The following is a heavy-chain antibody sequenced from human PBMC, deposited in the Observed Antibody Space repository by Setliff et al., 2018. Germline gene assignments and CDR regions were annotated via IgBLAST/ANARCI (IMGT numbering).Heavy chain of an antibody. CDR2: IIPIFGTA. Sequence: SVKVSCKASGGTFSSYAISWVRQAPGQGLEWMGGIIPIFGTANYAQKFQGRVTITADESTSTAYMELSSLRSEDTAVYYCARVSRTIVDTVMVTTFDSWGQGTLVTVSS. V-gene: IGHV1-69*13. CDR3: ARVSRTIVDTVMVTTFDS. J-gene: IGHJ4*02. D-gene: IGHD5-18*01. CDR1: GGTFSSYA.